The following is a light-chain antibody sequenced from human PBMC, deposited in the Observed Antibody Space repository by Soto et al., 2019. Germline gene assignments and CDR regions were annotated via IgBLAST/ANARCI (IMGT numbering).Light chain of an antibody. J-gene: IGLJ1*01. V-gene: IGLV1-40*01. CDR1: NSNIGADYG. CDR3: AAWDDSLNGRV. Sequence: QSVLTQPPSVTGAPGQRVNISCTGSNSNIGADYGVHWYQQFPETAPKLLIYDNTNRPSGVPDRFSGSKSGTSASLAITGLQAEDEADYYCAAWDDSLNGRVFGTGTKVTVL. CDR2: DNT.